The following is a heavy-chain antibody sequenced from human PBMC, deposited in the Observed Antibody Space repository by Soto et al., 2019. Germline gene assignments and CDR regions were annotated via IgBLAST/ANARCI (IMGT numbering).Heavy chain of an antibody. Sequence: SETLCLTCAVSGYSISSGHYWGWIRQPPGKVLEWIGSIHHSGSSYNNPSLKGRLTISVDTSDNQFSLKLSSVTAADTAVYYCAVVLHDSSGSYFDFWGPGTLVPVAS. CDR1: GYSISSGHY. CDR3: AVVLHDSSGSYFDF. V-gene: IGHV4-38-2*01. D-gene: IGHD3-22*01. CDR2: IHHSGSS. J-gene: IGHJ4*02.